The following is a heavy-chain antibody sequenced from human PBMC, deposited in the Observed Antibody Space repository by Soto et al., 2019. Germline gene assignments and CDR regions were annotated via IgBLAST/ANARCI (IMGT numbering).Heavy chain of an antibody. V-gene: IGHV4-59*01. CDR2: IYYSGST. D-gene: IGHD4-17*01. J-gene: IGHJ4*02. CDR3: VRTNYFDY. CDR1: GGSISSYY. Sequence: SETLSLTCTVSGGSISSYYWSWIRQPPGKGLEWIGYIYYSGSTNYNPSLKSRVTISVDTSKNQFSLKLSSVTAADTAVYYCVRTNYFDYWGQGTLVTVSS.